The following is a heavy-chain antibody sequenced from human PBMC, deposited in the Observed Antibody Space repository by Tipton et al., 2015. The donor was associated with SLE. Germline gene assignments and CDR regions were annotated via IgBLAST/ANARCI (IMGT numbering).Heavy chain of an antibody. CDR2: IHYSGTT. V-gene: IGHV4-59*01. CDR3: ARTLGAIAHTVYDAFDI. J-gene: IGHJ3*02. D-gene: IGHD1-26*01. CDR1: GGSIGSYY. Sequence: TLSLTCTVSGGSIGSYYWTWIQQPPGKGLEWIGYIHYSGTTHDNPSLKSRVTMSVDMSKNQFSLRLTSVTAADTAVYYCARTLGAIAHTVYDAFDIWGQGKMVTVSS.